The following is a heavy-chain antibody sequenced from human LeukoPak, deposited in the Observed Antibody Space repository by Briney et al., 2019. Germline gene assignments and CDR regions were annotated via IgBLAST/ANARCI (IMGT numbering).Heavy chain of an antibody. D-gene: IGHD5-18*01. CDR3: ARVDTAISFNWFDP. J-gene: IGHJ5*02. CDR2: IRGGGGVQ. CDR1: GFTFHDYA. Sequence: GGSLRLSCAASGFTFHDYAMHWVRQAPGKGLEYVSVIRGGGGVQYYAASVKGRFTISRDNSKNTLYLQMNSLRAEDTAAYYCARVDTAISFNWFDPWGQGTLVTVSS. V-gene: IGHV3-23*01.